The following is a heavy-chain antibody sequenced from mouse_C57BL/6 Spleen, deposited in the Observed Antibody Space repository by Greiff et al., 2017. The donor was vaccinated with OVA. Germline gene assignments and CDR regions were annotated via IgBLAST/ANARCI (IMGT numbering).Heavy chain of an antibody. D-gene: IGHD2-12*01. CDR3: ASYDGFDY. CDR2: IDPSDSYT. Sequence: QVQLQQPGAELVRPGTSVKLSCKASGYTFTSYWMHWVKQRPGQGLEWIGVIDPSDSYTNYNQKFKGKATLTVDTSSSTAYMQLSSLTSEDSAVYYCASYDGFDYWGQGTTLTVSS. CDR1: GYTFTSYW. J-gene: IGHJ2*01. V-gene: IGHV1-59*01.